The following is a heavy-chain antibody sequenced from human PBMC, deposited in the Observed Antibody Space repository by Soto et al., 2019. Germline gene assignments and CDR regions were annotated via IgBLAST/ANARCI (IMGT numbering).Heavy chain of an antibody. Sequence: QVQLQESGPGLVKPSQTLSLTCTVSGDSINSDGYFWSWIRQHPGKGLEWIGSIYHFGTTYYNTSLSSRLNMSMDTSKNQFSLNLNSVTAADTAVYYCARLICASSICYFPAWFDPWGRGTLVTVSS. CDR3: ARLICASSICYFPAWFDP. V-gene: IGHV4-31*03. J-gene: IGHJ5*02. CDR1: GDSINSDGYF. CDR2: IYHFGTT. D-gene: IGHD2-21*01.